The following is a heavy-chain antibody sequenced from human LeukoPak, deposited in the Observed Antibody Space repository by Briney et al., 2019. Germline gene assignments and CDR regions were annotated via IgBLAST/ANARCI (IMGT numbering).Heavy chain of an antibody. CDR1: GGSISSYY. J-gene: IGHJ3*02. CDR3: ARDLWLYGAFDI. D-gene: IGHD2-8*01. CDR2: IYYGGST. V-gene: IGHV4-59*01. Sequence: PSETLSLTCTVSGGSISSYYWSWIRQPPGKGLEWIGYIYYGGSTNYNPSLKSRVTISVDTSKNQFSLKLSSVTAADTAVYYCARDLWLYGAFDIWGQGTMVTVSS.